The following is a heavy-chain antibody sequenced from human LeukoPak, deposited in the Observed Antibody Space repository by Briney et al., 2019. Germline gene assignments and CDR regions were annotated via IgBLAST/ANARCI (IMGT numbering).Heavy chain of an antibody. D-gene: IGHD1-26*01. CDR1: GGAITSNY. CDR3: ARHGSGGLIDY. CDR2: IYYRGST. Sequence: PSETLSLTCTVSGGAITSNYWSWIRQPPGKGLQWIGYIYYRGSTNYNPSLKSRVTISLDTSKSQLSLNLSSVTAADTAVYYCARHGSGGLIDYWGHGTLVTVSS. J-gene: IGHJ4*01. V-gene: IGHV4-59*08.